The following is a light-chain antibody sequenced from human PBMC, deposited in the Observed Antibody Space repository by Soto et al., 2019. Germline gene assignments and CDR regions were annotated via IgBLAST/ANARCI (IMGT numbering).Light chain of an antibody. CDR1: QSVNNK. Sequence: EIVMTQSPATLLVSVGERVSLSCRASQSVNNKVAWYQQKPRQATSLIIFGASTRATGIPARFSGSGSVTEFTLTISSLQSEDFAVYYCQQYNNWHPITFGQGTRLEIK. J-gene: IGKJ5*01. CDR3: QQYNNWHPIT. V-gene: IGKV3-15*01. CDR2: GAS.